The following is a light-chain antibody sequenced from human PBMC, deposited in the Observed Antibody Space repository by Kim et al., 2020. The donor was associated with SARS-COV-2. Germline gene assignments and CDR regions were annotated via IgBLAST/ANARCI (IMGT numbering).Light chain of an antibody. CDR1: QSISSY. CDR3: QQSYITPPT. J-gene: IGKJ2*01. V-gene: IGKV1-39*01. Sequence: DIQMTQSPSSLSASVGDRVTITCRASQSISSYLNWYQQKPGKAPKLLIYAASSLQSGVPSRFSGSGSGTDFTLTISSLQPEDCATYYCQQSYITPPTFGQGTKLEI. CDR2: AAS.